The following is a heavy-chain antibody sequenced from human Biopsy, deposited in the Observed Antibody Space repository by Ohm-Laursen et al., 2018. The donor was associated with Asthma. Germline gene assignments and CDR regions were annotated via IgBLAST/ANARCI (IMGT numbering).Heavy chain of an antibody. V-gene: IGHV2-5*02. CDR1: GFSLRTPGVG. J-gene: IGHJ5*02. CDR3: ALSQDSGFDDHSPSWFDP. D-gene: IGHD3-9*01. CDR2: IFWDDFN. Sequence: TQTLTLTWSFSGFSLRTPGVGLGWIRQSPRKAREGLALIFWDDFNLFRPSLKRRLTITKDPSKIQVVLTMTKIDPVDSGTYYCALSQDSGFDDHSPSWFDPWGQGTLVTVSS.